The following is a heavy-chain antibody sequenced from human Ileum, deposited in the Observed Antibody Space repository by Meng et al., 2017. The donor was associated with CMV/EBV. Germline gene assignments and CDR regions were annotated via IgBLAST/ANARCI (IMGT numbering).Heavy chain of an antibody. CDR3: AMSGTIFGVVIRGFDP. V-gene: IGHV1-69*05. Sequence: GGTFSSDAISWVRQAPGQGLEWMGGIIPIFGTVNYAQKFQGRVTITTDESTSTAYMELSSLRSEDTAVYYCAMSGTIFGVVIRGFDPWGQGTLVTVSS. D-gene: IGHD3-3*01. CDR1: GGTFSSDA. CDR2: IIPIFGTV. J-gene: IGHJ5*02.